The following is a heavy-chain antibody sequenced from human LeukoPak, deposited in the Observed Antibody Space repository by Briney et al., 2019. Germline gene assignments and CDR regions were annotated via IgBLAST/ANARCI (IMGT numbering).Heavy chain of an antibody. Sequence: GESLKISCKGSGYSFTSYWIGWVRQMPGKGLEWMGIILPVASDTRYSPSFQGQITISADKSISTAYLQWSSLKASDTAMYYCARIVVVPPLIDFWGQGTLVTVSS. CDR2: ILPVASDT. V-gene: IGHV5-51*01. CDR1: GYSFTSYW. CDR3: ARIVVVPPLIDF. J-gene: IGHJ4*02. D-gene: IGHD2-2*01.